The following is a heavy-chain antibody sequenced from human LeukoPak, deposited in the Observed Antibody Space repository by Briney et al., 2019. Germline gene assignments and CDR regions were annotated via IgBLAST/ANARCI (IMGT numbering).Heavy chain of an antibody. CDR1: GGSISSYY. CDR3: ARSQGITIPFDP. D-gene: IGHD3-3*01. J-gene: IGHJ5*02. CDR2: IYYSGSPYYT. V-gene: IGHV4-59*01. Sequence: SETLSLTCTVSGGSISSYYWNWIRQPPGKGLEWIGYIYYSGSPYYTNYNPSLKSRVTISVDTSKNQFSLKLNSVTAADTAIYYCARSQGITIPFDPRGQGTLVTVSS.